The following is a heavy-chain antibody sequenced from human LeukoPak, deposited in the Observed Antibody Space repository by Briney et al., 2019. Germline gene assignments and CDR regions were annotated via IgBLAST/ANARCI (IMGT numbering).Heavy chain of an antibody. CDR2: ISGSGGST. V-gene: IGHV3-23*01. CDR1: GFTFSSYG. J-gene: IGHJ3*02. Sequence: GGSLRLSCAASGFTFSSYGMSWVRQAPGKGLEWVSVISGSGGSTYYADSMKGRFTISRDNAKNSLYLQMNSLRADDTAVYYCARETYCSGGSCYKGNAFDIWGQGTMVTVSS. CDR3: ARETYCSGGSCYKGNAFDI. D-gene: IGHD2-15*01.